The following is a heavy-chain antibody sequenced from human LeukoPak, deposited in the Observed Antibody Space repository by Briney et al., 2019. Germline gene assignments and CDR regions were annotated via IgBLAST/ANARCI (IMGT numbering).Heavy chain of an antibody. D-gene: IGHD2-15*01. J-gene: IGHJ4*02. CDR2: IYSGGST. V-gene: IGHV3-53*01. CDR3: AVAGYCSGGSCYLAFGY. CDR1: GFTVSSNY. Sequence: GGSLRLSCAASGFTVSSNYMSWVRQAPGKGLEWVSVIYSGGSTYYADSVKGRFTISRDNFKNTLYLQMNSLRAEDTAVYYCAVAGYCSGGSCYLAFGYWGQGTLVTVSS.